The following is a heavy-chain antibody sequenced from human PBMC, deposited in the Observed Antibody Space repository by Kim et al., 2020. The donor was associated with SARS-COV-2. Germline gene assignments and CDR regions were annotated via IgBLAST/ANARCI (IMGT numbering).Heavy chain of an antibody. J-gene: IGHJ2*01. V-gene: IGHV3-13*01. Sequence: GGSLRLSCAASGFTFSSYDMHWVRQATGKGLEWVSAIGTAGDTYYPGSVKGRCTISRENAKNSLYLQMNSLRAGDTAVYYCARGAIAVARSYWYFDLWGRGTLVTVSS. CDR2: IGTAGDT. CDR1: GFTFSSYD. D-gene: IGHD6-19*01. CDR3: ARGAIAVARSYWYFDL.